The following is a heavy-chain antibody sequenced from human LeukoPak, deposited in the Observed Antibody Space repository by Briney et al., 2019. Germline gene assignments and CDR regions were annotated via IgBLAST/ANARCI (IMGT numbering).Heavy chain of an antibody. J-gene: IGHJ4*02. CDR3: AKAAPTTVTDFDY. CDR1: GFTFSSYW. Sequence: GGSLRLSCAASGFTFSSYWMSWVRQAPGKGLEWVANIKQDGSEKYYVDSVKGRFTISRDNAKNTLYLQMNSLRAEDTAVYYCAKAAPTTVTDFDYWGQGTLVTVSS. V-gene: IGHV3-7*03. D-gene: IGHD4-17*01. CDR2: IKQDGSEK.